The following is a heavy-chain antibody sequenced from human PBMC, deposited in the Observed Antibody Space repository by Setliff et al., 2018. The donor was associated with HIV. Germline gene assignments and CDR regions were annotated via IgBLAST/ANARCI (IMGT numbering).Heavy chain of an antibody. CDR2: IIPIFGTA. Sequence: AASVKVSCKASGGTFSSYAISWVRQAPGQGLEWMGGIIPIFGTANYAQKFQGRVTITTDESTSTAYMELSSLRSEDTAVYYCARETAIVVVGSDAFDIWGQGTMVTVSS. CDR3: ARETAIVVVGSDAFDI. V-gene: IGHV1-69*05. CDR1: GGTFSSYA. J-gene: IGHJ3*02. D-gene: IGHD3-22*01.